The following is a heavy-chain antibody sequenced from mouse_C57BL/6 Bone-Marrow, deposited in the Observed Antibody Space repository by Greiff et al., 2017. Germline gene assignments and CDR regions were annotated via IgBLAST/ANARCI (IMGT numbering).Heavy chain of an antibody. D-gene: IGHD2-14*01. CDR2: INPSSGYT. CDR1: GYTFTSYW. J-gene: IGHJ3*01. Sequence: QVQLQQSGAELAKPGASVKLSCKASGYTFTSYWMHWVKQRPGQGLEWIGYINPSSGYTKYNQKFKDKATLTADTSSSTAYMQLSSLTSEDSAIYYCARRFCRCDVWFAYWGQGTLVTVSA. V-gene: IGHV1-7*01. CDR3: ARRFCRCDVWFAY.